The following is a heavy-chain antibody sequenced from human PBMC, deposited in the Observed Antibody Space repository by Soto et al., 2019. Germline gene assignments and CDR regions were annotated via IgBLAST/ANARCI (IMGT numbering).Heavy chain of an antibody. CDR1: GFKFTDFA. V-gene: IGHV3-30*09. CDR3: ARRAWHSYYAIDV. J-gene: IGHJ6*02. CDR2: IAYDGSEK. Sequence: GQLVESGGGEVQPGRSLRLSCAASGFKFTDFALHWVRQAPGKGLEWVAIIAYDGSEKHYADSVKGRFAISRDNPKNTLYLEMNSPKPEENAVYFCARRAWHSYYAIDVWGQGTTVTVFS. D-gene: IGHD1-26*01.